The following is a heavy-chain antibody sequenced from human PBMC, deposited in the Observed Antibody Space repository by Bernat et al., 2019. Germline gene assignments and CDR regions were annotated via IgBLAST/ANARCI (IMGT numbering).Heavy chain of an antibody. Sequence: QVQLVESGGGVVQPGRSLRLSCAASGFTFSSYGMHWVRQAPGKGLEWVAVISYDGSNKYYADSVKGRFTISRDNSKNTLYLQMNSLRAEDTAVYYCAKDRRGYSYGPFDYWGQGTQVTVSS. CDR3: AKDRRGYSYGPFDY. V-gene: IGHV3-30*18. CDR2: ISYDGSNK. D-gene: IGHD5-18*01. J-gene: IGHJ4*02. CDR1: GFTFSSYG.